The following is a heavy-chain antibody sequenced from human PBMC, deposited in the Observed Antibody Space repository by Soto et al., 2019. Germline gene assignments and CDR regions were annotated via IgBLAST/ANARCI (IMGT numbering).Heavy chain of an antibody. Sequence: QLQLRESGPGLVQPAQTLSLTCTVAGGSITGGFSYWTWVRQHPGKGLEGVGLIYYRGTAYYNPSLKSRVALSVDPSQNRFSLKLSSVTAADTAIYFCARSLPGGTVFYMDIWGEGTTVTVSS. V-gene: IGHV4-31*03. CDR2: IYYRGTA. J-gene: IGHJ6*03. CDR3: ARSLPGGTVFYMDI. D-gene: IGHD1-26*01. CDR1: GGSITGGFSY.